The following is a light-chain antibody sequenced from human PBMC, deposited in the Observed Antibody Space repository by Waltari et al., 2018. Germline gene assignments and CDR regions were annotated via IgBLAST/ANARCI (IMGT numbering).Light chain of an antibody. CDR1: QSVSSSY. J-gene: IGKJ4*01. Sequence: EIVLTQSPGTLSLSPGERATPSCRASQSVSSSYLAWYQQKPGQAPRLLMYGTSTRAAGIPDRYSGSGSGTDFSLTISRLDPEDFAVYYCQLYGNSPVVTFGGGTKVEIK. V-gene: IGKV3-20*01. CDR2: GTS. CDR3: QLYGNSPVVT.